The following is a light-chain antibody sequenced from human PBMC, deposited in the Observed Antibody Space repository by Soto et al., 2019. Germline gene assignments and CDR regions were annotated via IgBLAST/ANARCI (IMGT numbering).Light chain of an antibody. CDR3: CSYAGSYVV. V-gene: IGLV2-11*01. CDR2: DVT. CDR1: SSDVGGYNY. J-gene: IGLJ2*01. Sequence: QSALTQPRSVSGSPGQLGTISCTGTSSDVGGYNYVSWYQQYSGKAPKLMIYDVTKRPSGVPDRFSGSKSGNTASLTISGLQAEDEAGYYCCSYAGSYVVFGGGTKLTVL.